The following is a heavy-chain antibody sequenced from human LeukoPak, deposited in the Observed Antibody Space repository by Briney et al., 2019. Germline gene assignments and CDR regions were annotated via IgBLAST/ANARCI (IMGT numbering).Heavy chain of an antibody. CDR2: MSYDGGHK. D-gene: IGHD2-15*01. Sequence: GGSLRLSCAASGFTFSSYAMHWVRQAPGKGLEWVAVMSYDGGHKYYADSVEGRFTISRDNSKNTLYLQMNSLRAEDTAVYYCAKGQLVDYGMDVWGQGTTVTVS. J-gene: IGHJ6*02. V-gene: IGHV3-30*18. CDR3: AKGQLVDYGMDV. CDR1: GFTFSSYA.